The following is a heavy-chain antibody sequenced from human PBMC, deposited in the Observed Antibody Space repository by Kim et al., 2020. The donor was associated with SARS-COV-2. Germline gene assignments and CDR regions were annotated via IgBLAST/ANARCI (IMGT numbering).Heavy chain of an antibody. J-gene: IGHJ4*02. CDR3: AREPDRCGGDCYTLDY. D-gene: IGHD2-21*02. Sequence: KFQGRVTITADESTSTAYMELSSLRSEDMAVYYCAREPDRCGGDCYTLDYWGQGTLVTVSS. V-gene: IGHV1-69*01.